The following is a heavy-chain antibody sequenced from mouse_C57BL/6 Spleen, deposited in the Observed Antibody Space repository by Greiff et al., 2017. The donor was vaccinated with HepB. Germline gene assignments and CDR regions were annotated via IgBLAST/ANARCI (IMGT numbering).Heavy chain of an antibody. CDR1: GFTFSSYG. CDR3: AGLRAYGFGY. J-gene: IGHJ3*01. D-gene: IGHD6-5*01. CDR2: ISSGGSYT. Sequence: EVKVVESGGDLVKPGGSLKLSCAASGFTFSSYGMSWVRQTPDKRLEWVATISSGGSYTYYPDSVKGRFTISRDNAKNTLYLQMSGLKAEDTAMYYCAGLRAYGFGYWGQGTMVTVSA. V-gene: IGHV5-6*01.